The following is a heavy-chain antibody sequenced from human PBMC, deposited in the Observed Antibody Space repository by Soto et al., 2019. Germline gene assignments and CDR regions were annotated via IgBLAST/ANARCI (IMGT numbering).Heavy chain of an antibody. Sequence: SETLSLTCTVSGGSITSFYWSWVRQPPGKGPEWIGDIYYTGYTNYNPSLKSRVTMSLDTSKKMFSLKLSSVTAADTAVYYCARTELGYCSGGSCYGWFDPWGQGTLVTVSS. D-gene: IGHD2-15*01. CDR2: IYYTGYT. V-gene: IGHV4-59*01. CDR1: GGSITSFY. J-gene: IGHJ5*02. CDR3: ARTELGYCSGGSCYGWFDP.